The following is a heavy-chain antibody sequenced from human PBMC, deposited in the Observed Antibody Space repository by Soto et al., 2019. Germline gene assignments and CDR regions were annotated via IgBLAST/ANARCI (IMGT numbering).Heavy chain of an antibody. Sequence: GSLRLSCAASGFPFSGYSMHLVRQAPGKGLVWVSRIKTDGSNTYYADSVKGRFTISRDNSKNTLYLQMNRLRAEDTAVYCCATDYYASSGKYSYSGMYGWGHAATFTVS. D-gene: IGHD3-22*01. J-gene: IGHJ6*02. V-gene: IGHV3-74*01. CDR3: ATDYYASSGKYSYSGMYG. CDR2: IKTDGSNT. CDR1: GFPFSGYS.